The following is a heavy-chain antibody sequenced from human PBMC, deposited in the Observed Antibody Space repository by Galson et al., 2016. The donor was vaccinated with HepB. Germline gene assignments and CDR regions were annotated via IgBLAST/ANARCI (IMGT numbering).Heavy chain of an antibody. D-gene: IGHD3-10*01. V-gene: IGHV3-48*02. Sequence: SLRLSCAASGFTFSSSTMNWVRQSPGKGLEWVSYISSSGDTIYYADPVKGRFTISRDNAKNSLFLQMNSLRDEDTAVYYCARALFGSGSYWCMDVWGQGTTVTVSS. CDR1: GFTFSSST. CDR2: ISSSGDTI. J-gene: IGHJ6*02. CDR3: ARALFGSGSYWCMDV.